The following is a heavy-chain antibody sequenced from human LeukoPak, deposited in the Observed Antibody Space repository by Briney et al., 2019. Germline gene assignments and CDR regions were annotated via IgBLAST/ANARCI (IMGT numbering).Heavy chain of an antibody. CDR2: IYHSGRT. Sequence: SETLSLTCTVSGYSISSGYYWGWIRQPPGKGLEWIGSIYHSGRTYYNPSLKSRVTISVDTSKNQFSLKLSSVTAADTAVYYCARGGYNYGGHNWFDPWGQGTLVTVSS. CDR3: ARGGYNYGGHNWFDP. CDR1: GYSISSGYY. V-gene: IGHV4-38-2*02. D-gene: IGHD5-18*01. J-gene: IGHJ5*02.